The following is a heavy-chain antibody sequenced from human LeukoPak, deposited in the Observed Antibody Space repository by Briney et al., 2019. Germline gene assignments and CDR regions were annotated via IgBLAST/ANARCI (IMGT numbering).Heavy chain of an antibody. CDR2: IYSGVST. V-gene: IGHV3-53*05. Sequence: GGSLRLSCAASGFTVSSDYMSWVRHAPGKGREWVSVIYSGVSTYYADSVKSGFTHSRDKCKNTVFLQMNSLRFEDTSRYYCARNWFDPWGQGTLVTVSS. CDR3: ARNWFDP. J-gene: IGHJ5*02. CDR1: GFTVSSDY.